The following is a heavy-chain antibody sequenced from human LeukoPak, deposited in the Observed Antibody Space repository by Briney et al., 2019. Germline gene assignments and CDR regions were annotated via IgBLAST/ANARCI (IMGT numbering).Heavy chain of an antibody. CDR1: GFTFSDYY. J-gene: IGHJ4*02. D-gene: IGHD3-22*01. CDR3: ARVTVDSSGYYSFDY. V-gene: IGHV3-11*05. Sequence: PGGSLRLSCAASGFTFSDYYMNCIRQAPGKGLEWVSYISSGSSYTNYADSVKGRFTISRDNAKNSLYLQMNSLRAEDTGVYYCARVTVDSSGYYSFDYWGQGTLVTVSS. CDR2: ISSGSSYT.